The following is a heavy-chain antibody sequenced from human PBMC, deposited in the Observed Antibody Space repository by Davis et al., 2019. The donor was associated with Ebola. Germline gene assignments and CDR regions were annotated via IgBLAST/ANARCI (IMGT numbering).Heavy chain of an antibody. J-gene: IGHJ4*02. D-gene: IGHD4-17*01. CDR3: TTTTVTTDY. Sequence: MPSETLSLTCTVSGGSISSGDYYWSWIRQPPGKGLEWIGYIYYSGSTYYNPSLKSRVTISVDTSKNQFSLKLSSETAADTAVYYCTTTTVTTDYWGQGTLVTVSS. V-gene: IGHV4-30-4*01. CDR1: GGSISSGDYY. CDR2: IYYSGST.